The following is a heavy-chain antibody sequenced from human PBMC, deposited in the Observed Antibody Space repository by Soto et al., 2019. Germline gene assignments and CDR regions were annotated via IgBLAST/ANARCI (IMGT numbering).Heavy chain of an antibody. Sequence: SETLSLTCTVSGGSISSGDYYWSWIRQPPGKGLEWIGYIYYSGSTYYNPSLKSRVTISVDTSKNQFSLKLSSVTAADTAVYYCARVGGTAMVTSVYWGQGTLVTVSS. CDR3: ARVGGTAMVTSVY. CDR1: GGSISSGDYY. V-gene: IGHV4-30-4*01. D-gene: IGHD5-18*01. CDR2: IYYSGST. J-gene: IGHJ4*02.